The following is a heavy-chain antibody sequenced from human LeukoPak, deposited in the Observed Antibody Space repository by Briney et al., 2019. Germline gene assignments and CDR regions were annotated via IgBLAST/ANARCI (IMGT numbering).Heavy chain of an antibody. J-gene: IGHJ3*02. V-gene: IGHV3-74*01. CDR1: GFALSNYW. CDR2: INSEGSGT. CDR3: AGRGYCSGGNCYGAFDI. Sequence: GGSLRLSCVASGFALSNYWMHWVRQAPGKGLVWVSRINSEGSGTNYVDSVKGRFTISRDSSKNTLYLQMNSLRVEDTAVYYCAGRGYCSGGNCYGAFDIWGQGTMVTVSS. D-gene: IGHD2-15*01.